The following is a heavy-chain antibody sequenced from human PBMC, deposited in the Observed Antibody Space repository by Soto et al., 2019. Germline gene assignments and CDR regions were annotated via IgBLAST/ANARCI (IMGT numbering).Heavy chain of an antibody. J-gene: IGHJ4*01. CDR1: GFTFSDHY. Sequence: EVQLVESGGGLVQPGGSQRLSCAASGFTFSDHYMDWVRQAPGKGLEWVGRIRNKANSYTTDYAASVKGRFTISRDDSKDSLYLLMNSLKTEDTAIYHCARDSGKGVYFDYWGHGTLATVSS. CDR3: ARDSGKGVYFDY. D-gene: IGHD1-26*01. V-gene: IGHV3-72*01. CDR2: IRNKANSYTT.